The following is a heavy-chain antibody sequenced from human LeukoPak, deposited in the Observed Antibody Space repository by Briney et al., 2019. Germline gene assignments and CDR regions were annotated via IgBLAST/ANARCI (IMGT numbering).Heavy chain of an antibody. CDR1: GGSLSSYY. V-gene: IGHV4-59*01. D-gene: IGHD6-13*01. J-gene: IGHJ4*02. CDR2: IYYSGTT. CDR3: ARGVYIAAAQYGY. Sequence: PSETLSLTCTVSGGSLSSYYWSWIRRPPGKGLEWIGYIYYSGTTNYNPSLKSRVTISVDTSKNQFSLKLSSVTAADTAVYYCARGVYIAAAQYGYWGQGTLVSVSS.